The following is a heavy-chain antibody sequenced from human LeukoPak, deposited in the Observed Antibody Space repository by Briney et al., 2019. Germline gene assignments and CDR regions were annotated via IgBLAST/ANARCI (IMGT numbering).Heavy chain of an antibody. CDR2: ISGGSDVI. J-gene: IGHJ4*02. CDR1: GFTFGIYA. CDR3: AKRSTPGTNYFDY. D-gene: IGHD1-26*01. V-gene: IGHV3-23*01. Sequence: GGSLRLSCAASGFTFGIYAMSWVRQAPGKGLEWVSSISGGSDVILYSDSVKGRFTISRDNSRNTLYLQMNSLGAEDTAVYHCAKRSTPGTNYFDYWGPGTLVTVSS.